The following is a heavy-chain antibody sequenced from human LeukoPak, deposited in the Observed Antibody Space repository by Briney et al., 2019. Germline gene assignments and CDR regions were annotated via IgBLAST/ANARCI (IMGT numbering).Heavy chain of an antibody. CDR3: ARSIDSYGYRGPFDY. Sequence: SETLSLTCTVSGGSISSGGYYWCWIRQHPGKGLEWIGYIYYSGSTYYNPSLKSRVTISVDTSKNQFSLKLSSVTAADTAVYYCARSIDSYGYRGPFDYWGQGTLVTVSS. J-gene: IGHJ4*02. CDR2: IYYSGST. D-gene: IGHD5-18*01. CDR1: GGSISSGGYY. V-gene: IGHV4-31*03.